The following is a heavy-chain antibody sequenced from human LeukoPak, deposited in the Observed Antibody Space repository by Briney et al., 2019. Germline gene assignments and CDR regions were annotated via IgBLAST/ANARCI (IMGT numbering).Heavy chain of an antibody. Sequence: SETLSLTCTVSGGSICSGSYYWSWIRQPPGKGLEWIGRIYASGSTNYNPSLKSRVTISVDTSKNQFSLKLSSVTAADTAVYYCARGNYYMDVWGKGTTVTVSS. CDR2: IYASGST. CDR1: GGSICSGSYY. CDR3: ARGNYYMDV. J-gene: IGHJ6*03. V-gene: IGHV4-61*02.